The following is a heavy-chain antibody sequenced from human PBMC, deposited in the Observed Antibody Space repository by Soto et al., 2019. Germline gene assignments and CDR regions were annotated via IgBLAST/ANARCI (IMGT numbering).Heavy chain of an antibody. CDR1: GFTFSSYA. D-gene: IGHD2-2*01. V-gene: IGHV3-23*01. CDR3: AKGGAQLLHYNWFDP. Sequence: EVQLLESGGGLVQPGGSLRLSCAASGFTFSSYAMSWVRQAPGKGLEWVSAISGSGGSTYYADSVKGRFTISRDSSKNTLYLQMNSLRAEDTAVYYCAKGGAQLLHYNWFDPWGQGTLVTVSS. CDR2: ISGSGGST. J-gene: IGHJ5*02.